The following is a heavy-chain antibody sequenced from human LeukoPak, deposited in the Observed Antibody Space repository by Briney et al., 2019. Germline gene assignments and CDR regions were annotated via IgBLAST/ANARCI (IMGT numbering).Heavy chain of an antibody. V-gene: IGHV3-66*01. CDR1: GFTVSSNY. CDR2: IYSGGRT. Sequence: GGSLRLSCAASGFTVSSNYMSWVRQAPGKGLEWVSVIYSGGRTYYADSVKGRFTISRNNSKNTLYLQMNSLSAEDTAVYHCARDPYARYWGQGTLVTVS. J-gene: IGHJ4*02. CDR3: ARDPYARY.